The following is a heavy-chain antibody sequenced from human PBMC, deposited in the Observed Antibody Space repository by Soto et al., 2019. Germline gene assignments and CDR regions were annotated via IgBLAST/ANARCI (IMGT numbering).Heavy chain of an antibody. D-gene: IGHD6-13*01. CDR2: IDSDGSST. V-gene: IGHV3-74*01. J-gene: IGHJ4*02. Sequence: GGSPRLSCVASGFTFSNYWMHWVRQAPGKGLVWVSRIDSDGSSTTYADSVKGRFTISRDNAKNTLYLQMNSLRAEDTAVYYCARGAAGNDYWGQGTLVTVSS. CDR1: GFTFSNYW. CDR3: ARGAAGNDY.